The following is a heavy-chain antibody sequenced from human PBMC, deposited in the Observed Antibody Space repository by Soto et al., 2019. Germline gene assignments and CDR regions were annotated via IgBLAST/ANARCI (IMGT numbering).Heavy chain of an antibody. Sequence: GGSLRLSCAASGFTFSDYTINWVRQAPGKGLEWVAPISSDGSNKYYADSVKGRFTIPRDTSRNTLYLQMNSLRAEDTAVYYCARDRKTYYDFWSGYLTGYWGQGTLVTVSS. CDR1: GFTFSDYT. V-gene: IGHV3-30-3*01. CDR2: ISSDGSNK. CDR3: ARDRKTYYDFWSGYLTGY. D-gene: IGHD3-3*01. J-gene: IGHJ4*02.